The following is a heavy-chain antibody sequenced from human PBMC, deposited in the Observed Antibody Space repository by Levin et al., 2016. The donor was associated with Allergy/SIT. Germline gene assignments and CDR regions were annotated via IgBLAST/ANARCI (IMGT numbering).Heavy chain of an antibody. J-gene: IGHJ6*02. Sequence: VRQAPGKGLEWVSVIYSGGSKYYADSVKGRFTISRDNSKNTLYLQMNSLRAEDTAVYYCARAGLQATPYYYGMDVWGQGTTVTVSS. V-gene: IGHV3-53*01. CDR3: ARAGLQATPYYYGMDV. D-gene: IGHD5-12*01. CDR2: IYSGGSK.